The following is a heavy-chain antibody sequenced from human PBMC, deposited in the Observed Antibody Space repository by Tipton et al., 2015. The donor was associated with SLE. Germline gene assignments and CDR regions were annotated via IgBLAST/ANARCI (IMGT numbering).Heavy chain of an antibody. J-gene: IGHJ4*02. CDR3: AGAWQGYCSGGTCYVLDY. CDR2: ISNSETT. D-gene: IGHD2-15*01. CDR1: GGSISSHY. Sequence: TLSLTCTVSGGSISSHYWSWIRQAPGKGLEWIGYISNSETTNYNPSPKNRVTISVDTSKNQFSLKLRSVTAADTAVYYCAGAWQGYCSGGTCYVLDYWGQGTLVTVSS. V-gene: IGHV4-59*11.